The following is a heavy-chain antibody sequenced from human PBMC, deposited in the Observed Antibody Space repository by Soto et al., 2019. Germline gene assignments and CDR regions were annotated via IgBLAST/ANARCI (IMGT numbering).Heavy chain of an antibody. CDR3: AREGVGHPDREFED. D-gene: IGHD1-26*01. CDR1: GFIFSTHW. Sequence: EVQLVESGGGLVQPGGSLRLSCEASGFIFSTHWMRWVRQAPGKGLEWVANIKREGDAQYYVGSVRGRFTVSRDNTRNSLYLQMTNVRVEDTAMYYSAREGVGHPDREFEDWGQGTMVTVSS. J-gene: IGHJ3*01. CDR2: IKREGDAQ. V-gene: IGHV3-7*01.